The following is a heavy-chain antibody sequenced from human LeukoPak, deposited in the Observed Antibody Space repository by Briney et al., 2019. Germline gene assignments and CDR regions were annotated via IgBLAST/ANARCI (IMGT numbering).Heavy chain of an antibody. CDR3: ARDRVGGSSGWYIAFDI. D-gene: IGHD6-19*01. CDR2: INPSGGST. Sequence: ASVKVSCKASGYTLTSYYMHWVRQAPGQGLEWMGIINPSGGSTSYAQKFQGRVTMTRDTSTSTAYMELSSLRSEDTAVYYCARDRVGGSSGWYIAFDIWGPGTVVTVSS. CDR1: GYTLTSYY. J-gene: IGHJ3*02. V-gene: IGHV1-46*01.